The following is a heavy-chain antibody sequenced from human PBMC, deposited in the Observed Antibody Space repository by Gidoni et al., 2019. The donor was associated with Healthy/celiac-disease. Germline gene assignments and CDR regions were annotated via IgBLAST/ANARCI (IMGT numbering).Heavy chain of an antibody. D-gene: IGHD3-22*01. CDR3: ARDSSADYYVSSGYYGFDY. CDR2: IYTSGST. CDR1: GGSISSYY. J-gene: IGHJ4*02. Sequence: QVQLQESGPGLVKPPETLSLTCTVSGGSISSYYWSWIRQPAGKGLEWIGRIYTSGSTNYHPPLKSRVTMSVDTSKNQFSLKLCSVTAADTAVYYCARDSSADYYVSSGYYGFDYWGQGTLVTVSS. V-gene: IGHV4-4*07.